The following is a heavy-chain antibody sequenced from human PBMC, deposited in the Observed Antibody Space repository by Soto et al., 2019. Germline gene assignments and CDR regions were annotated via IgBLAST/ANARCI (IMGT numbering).Heavy chain of an antibody. J-gene: IGHJ5*02. CDR1: GGSISSGDYY. CDR3: ARERTTVVTLNWFDP. CDR2: IYYSGST. Sequence: SETLSLTCTVSGGSISSGDYYWSWIRQPPGKGLEWIGYIYYSGSTYYNPSLKSRVTISVDTSKNQFSLKLSSVTAADTAVYYCARERTTVVTLNWFDPWGQGTLVTVSS. D-gene: IGHD4-17*01. V-gene: IGHV4-30-4*01.